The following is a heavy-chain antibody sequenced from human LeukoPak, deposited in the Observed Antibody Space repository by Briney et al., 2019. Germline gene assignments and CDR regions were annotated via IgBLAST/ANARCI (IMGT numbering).Heavy chain of an antibody. CDR3: AIGPAGYSSSWYAFDI. Sequence: ASVTVSFTSSGYTFTIYGISWVRQAPGQGLEWMGWISAYNGNTNYAQKLQGRVTMTTDTSTSTAYMELRSLRSDDTAVYYCAIGPAGYSSSWYAFDIWGQGTMVTVSS. CDR2: ISAYNGNT. J-gene: IGHJ3*02. D-gene: IGHD6-13*01. V-gene: IGHV1-18*01. CDR1: GYTFTIYG.